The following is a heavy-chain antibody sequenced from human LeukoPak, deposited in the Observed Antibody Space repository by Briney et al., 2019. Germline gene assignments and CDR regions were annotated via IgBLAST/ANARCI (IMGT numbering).Heavy chain of an antibody. CDR3: ASHLWVFGVVITPFDY. V-gene: IGHV3-74*01. J-gene: IGHJ4*02. Sequence: GGSLRLSCAASGFTFSTYWMHWVRQAPGKGLVWVSRINSDGSTTSYADSVKGRFTISRDNAKNSLYLQMNSLRAEDTAVYYCASHLWVFGVVITPFDYWGQGTLVTVSS. D-gene: IGHD3-3*01. CDR1: GFTFSTYW. CDR2: INSDGSTT.